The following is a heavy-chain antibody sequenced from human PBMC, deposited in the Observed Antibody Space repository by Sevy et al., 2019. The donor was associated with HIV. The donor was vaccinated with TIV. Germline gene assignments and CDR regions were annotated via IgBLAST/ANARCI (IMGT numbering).Heavy chain of an antibody. D-gene: IGHD1-26*01. CDR2: INPNSGGT. Sequence: ASVKVSCKASGYTFTGYYMHWVRQAPGQGLEWMGWINPNSGGTNYAQKFQGRVTMTRDTSISTAYMELSRLRSDDTAVYYCARWGAGLYYYGMDVWGQGTTVTVSS. J-gene: IGHJ6*02. CDR3: ARWGAGLYYYGMDV. V-gene: IGHV1-2*02. CDR1: GYTFTGYY.